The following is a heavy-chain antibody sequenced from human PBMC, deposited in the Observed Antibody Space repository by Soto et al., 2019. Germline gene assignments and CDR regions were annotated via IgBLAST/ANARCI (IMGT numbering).Heavy chain of an antibody. CDR2: MSYHGINK. J-gene: IGHJ4*02. CDR1: GFSFSSFG. D-gene: IGHD3-3*01. Sequence: GGSLRLSCAASGFSFSSFGMHWVRQAPGKGPEWVAFMSYHGINKYYGDSVRGRFTISRDNSNNTLFLQMNSLRAEDTAVYYCAKDVASVTIFGAGLHRPDHWGQRRLVTVSS. V-gene: IGHV3-30*18. CDR3: AKDVASVTIFGAGLHRPDH.